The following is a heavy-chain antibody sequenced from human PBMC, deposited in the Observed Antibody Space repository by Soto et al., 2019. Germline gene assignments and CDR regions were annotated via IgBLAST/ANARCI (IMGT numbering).Heavy chain of an antibody. V-gene: IGHV4-34*01. CDR1: VGSFTGFY. CDR3: ARGSNHYYHGLDV. CDR2: INHAGTT. Sequence: SETLSLTCAVHVGSFTGFYWSWIRQPPGKGLEWIGEINHAGTTNHNPSLQSRVTISVNTAKKQFSLKLTSVTAADTAVYYCARGSNHYYHGLDVWGQGTTVTVSS. J-gene: IGHJ6*02.